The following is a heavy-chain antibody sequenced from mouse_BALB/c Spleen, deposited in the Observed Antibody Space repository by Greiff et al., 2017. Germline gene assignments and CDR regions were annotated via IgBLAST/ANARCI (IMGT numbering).Heavy chain of an antibody. J-gene: IGHJ4*01. CDR3: ARGGALVSTMDY. V-gene: IGHV5-6-5*01. CDR1: GFTFSSYA. CDR2: ISSGGST. Sequence: EVKVVESGGGLVKPGGSLKLSCAASGFTFSSYAMSWVRQTPEKRLEWVASISSGGSTYYPDSVKGRFTISRDNARNILYLQMSSLRSEDTAMYYCARGGALVSTMDYWGQGTSVTVSS.